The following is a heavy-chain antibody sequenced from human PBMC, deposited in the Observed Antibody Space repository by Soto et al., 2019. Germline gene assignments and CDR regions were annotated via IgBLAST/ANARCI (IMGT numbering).Heavy chain of an antibody. V-gene: IGHV1-3*01. CDR1: GYTVTSYA. Sequence: ASVKVSCKASGYTVTSYAMHWVRQAPGQRLEWMGWINAGNGNTKYSQKFQGRVTITRDTSASTAYMELSSLRSEDTAVYYCARGLSYSDYYDYNGRAVWGHGTA. CDR2: INAGNGNT. J-gene: IGHJ6*02. D-gene: IGHD3-16*02. CDR3: ARGLSYSDYYDYNGRAV.